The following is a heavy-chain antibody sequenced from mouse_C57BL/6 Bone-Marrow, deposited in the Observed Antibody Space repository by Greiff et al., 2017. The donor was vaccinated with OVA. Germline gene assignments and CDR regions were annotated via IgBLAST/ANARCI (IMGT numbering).Heavy chain of an antibody. CDR3: EGLCPWYFDV. Sequence: VQLQQSGAELVKPGASVKLSCKASGYTFTSYWMHWVKQRPGQGLEWIGMIHPNSGSTNYNEKFKSKATLTVDKSSSTAYMQLSSLTSEDSAVYYCEGLCPWYFDVWGTGTTVTVSS. D-gene: IGHD3-1*01. V-gene: IGHV1-64*01. CDR2: IHPNSGST. CDR1: GYTFTSYW. J-gene: IGHJ1*03.